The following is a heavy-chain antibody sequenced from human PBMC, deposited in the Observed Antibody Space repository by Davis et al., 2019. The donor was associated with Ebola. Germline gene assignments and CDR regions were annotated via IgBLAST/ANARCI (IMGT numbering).Heavy chain of an antibody. J-gene: IGHJ5*02. V-gene: IGHV1-3*01. D-gene: IGHD2-15*01. CDR3: ARSRWDIVVVVAATRGWWFDP. CDR1: GYTFINYA. CDR2: INAGDGKI. Sequence: ASVKVSCKASGYTFINYAIHWVRQAPGQRLEWMGWINAGDGKIIYSENFQGRLTITRDTSATTAYMELSSLRSEDTAVYYCARSRWDIVVVVAATRGWWFDPWGQGTLVTVSS.